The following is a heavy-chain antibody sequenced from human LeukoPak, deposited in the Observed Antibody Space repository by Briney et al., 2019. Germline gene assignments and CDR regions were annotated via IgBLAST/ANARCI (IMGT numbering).Heavy chain of an antibody. CDR3: AKDFRIGYSAHFDY. CDR1: GSTFRSHA. CDR2: IYENGGTT. J-gene: IGHJ4*02. V-gene: IGHV3-23*01. D-gene: IGHD2-21*01. Sequence: GGSLRLSCVGSGSTFRSHAMSWVRQAPEKGLEFVSGIYENGGTTYYADSVKGRFSISRDNSKNTLYLQMDSLRGENTAVYYCAKDFRIGYSAHFDYWGQGALVTVSS.